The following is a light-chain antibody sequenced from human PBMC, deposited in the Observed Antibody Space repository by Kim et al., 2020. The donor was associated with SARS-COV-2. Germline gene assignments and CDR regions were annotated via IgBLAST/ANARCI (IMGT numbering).Light chain of an antibody. V-gene: IGLV3-19*01. CDR1: SLRSYY. J-gene: IGLJ2*01. CDR2: GKN. Sequence: VALGQTVRITCQGDSLRSYYATWYQQKPGQAPILVIYGKNNRPSGIPDRFSGSSSGNTTSLTITGTQAGDEADYYCNSRDSNDNVVFGGGTQLTVL. CDR3: NSRDSNDNVV.